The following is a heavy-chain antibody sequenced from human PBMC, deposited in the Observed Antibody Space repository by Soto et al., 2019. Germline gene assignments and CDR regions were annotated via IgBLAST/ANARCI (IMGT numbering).Heavy chain of an antibody. D-gene: IGHD2-15*01. CDR1: GYGFTNYW. Sequence: ESLKVSCKGSGYGFTNYWIGWVCQMPGKGLEWMGIIYPGDSETRYSPAFQGQVTISADKSISTAYLQWSTLKASDSAMYFCARSHCRSGDSCYSDAFDIWGQGTTVTVSS. CDR3: ARSHCRSGDSCYSDAFDI. V-gene: IGHV5-51*01. J-gene: IGHJ3*02. CDR2: IYPGDSET.